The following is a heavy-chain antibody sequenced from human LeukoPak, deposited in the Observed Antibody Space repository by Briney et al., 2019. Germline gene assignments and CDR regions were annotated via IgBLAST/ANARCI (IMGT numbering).Heavy chain of an antibody. V-gene: IGHV4-39*07. Sequence: SETLSLTCTVSGGSISSSSYYWGWIRQPPGKGLEWIGSIYYSGSTYYNPSLKSRVTISVDTSKNQFSLKLSSVTAADTAVYYCARVHYSGVGWFDPWGQGTLVTVSS. J-gene: IGHJ5*02. CDR3: ARVHYSGVGWFDP. CDR2: IYYSGST. CDR1: GGSISSSSYY. D-gene: IGHD1-1*01.